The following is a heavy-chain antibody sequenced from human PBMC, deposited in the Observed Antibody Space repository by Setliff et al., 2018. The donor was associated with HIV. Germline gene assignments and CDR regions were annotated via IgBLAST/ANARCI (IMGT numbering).Heavy chain of an antibody. CDR3: VREGAGSGSYYLDF. Sequence: SETLSLTCAVYGGSVSGHYWGWFRQPPGKGLEWIGEITPSGATNYLPSLKSRVTMSLDTSKNQFSLNLSSVTAADTALYFCVREGAGSGSYYLDFWGQGILVTVSS. V-gene: IGHV4-34*01. CDR1: GGSVSGHY. CDR2: ITPSGAT. D-gene: IGHD3-10*01. J-gene: IGHJ4*02.